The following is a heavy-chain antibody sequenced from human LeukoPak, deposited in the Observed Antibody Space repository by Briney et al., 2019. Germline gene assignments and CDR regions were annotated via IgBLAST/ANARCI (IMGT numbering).Heavy chain of an antibody. CDR2: INPNSGGT. CDR3: ARGGYFDWLENFDY. D-gene: IGHD3-9*01. Sequence: ASAKVSCKASGYTFTGYYMHWVRQAPGQGLEWMGWINPNSGGTNYAQKFQGRVTMTRDTSISTAYMELSRLRSDDTAVYYCARGGYFDWLENFDYWGQGTLVTVSS. CDR1: GYTFTGYY. V-gene: IGHV1-2*02. J-gene: IGHJ4*02.